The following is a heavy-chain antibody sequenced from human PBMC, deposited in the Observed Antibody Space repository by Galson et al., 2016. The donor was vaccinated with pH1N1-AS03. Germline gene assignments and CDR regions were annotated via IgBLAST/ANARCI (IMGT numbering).Heavy chain of an antibody. CDR1: GDSVSSNTAA. CDR3: ARDHLGAGPAFDY. V-gene: IGHV6-1*01. CDR2: TYYRSRWYN. J-gene: IGHJ4*02. Sequence: CAISGDSVSSNTAAWNWIRQSPSRGLEWLGRTYYRSRWYNDYAVFVTSRITITPDTSKNQFSLQLKFVTPEGTAIYYCARDHLGAGPAFDYWGQGTRVTVSS. D-gene: IGHD1-26*01.